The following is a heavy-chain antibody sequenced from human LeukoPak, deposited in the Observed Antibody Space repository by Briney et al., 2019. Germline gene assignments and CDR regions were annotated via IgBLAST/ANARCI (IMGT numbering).Heavy chain of an antibody. Sequence: SETLSLTCTVSGDSISSKYYGTWIRQPPGEGLGWIGYICYSGRTNDNPCLKSRVTISVDTSKNQFSLKLSSVTTADTAVYYCARSGRLDVWGQGTTVTVSS. J-gene: IGHJ6*02. CDR3: ARSGRLDV. CDR2: ICYSGRT. CDR1: GDSISSKY. V-gene: IGHV4-59*01.